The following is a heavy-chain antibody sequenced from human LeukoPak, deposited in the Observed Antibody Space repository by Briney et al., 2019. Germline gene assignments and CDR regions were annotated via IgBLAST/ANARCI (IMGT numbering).Heavy chain of an antibody. D-gene: IGHD3-16*01. CDR3: ARAWGPFDY. CDR2: IWNDGSNK. Sequence: TGGSLRLSCAASGFSFSVYGMHWVRQAPGKGLEWVAVIWNDGSNKYYADSVKGRFTISRDNSKNTLYLQMNSLRAEDTAVYSCARAWGPFDYWGQGTLVTVSS. V-gene: IGHV3-33*01. CDR1: GFSFSVYG. J-gene: IGHJ4*02.